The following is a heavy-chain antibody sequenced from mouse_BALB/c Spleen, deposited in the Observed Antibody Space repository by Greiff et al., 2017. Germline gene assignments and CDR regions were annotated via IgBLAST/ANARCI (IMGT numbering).Heavy chain of an antibody. CDR1: GYTFTDYW. CDR2: IDTSDSYT. V-gene: IGHV1-69*01. CDR3: ARWGYDGYYEFAY. Sequence: QVQLQQPGAELVMPGASVKMSCKASGYTFTDYWMHWVKQRPGQGLEWIGAIDTSDSYTSYNQKFKGKATLTVDESSSTAYMQLSSLTSEDSAVYYCARWGYDGYYEFAYGGQGTLVTVSA. D-gene: IGHD2-3*01. J-gene: IGHJ3*01.